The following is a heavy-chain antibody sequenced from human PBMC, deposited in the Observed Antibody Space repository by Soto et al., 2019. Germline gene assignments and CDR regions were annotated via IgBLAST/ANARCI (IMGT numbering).Heavy chain of an antibody. V-gene: IGHV3-43*01. J-gene: IGHJ6*02. D-gene: IGHD6-13*01. CDR2: ISWDGGST. CDR1: GFTFDDYT. CDR3: AKATQQLVLYGMDV. Sequence: GGSLRLSCAASGFTFDDYTMHWVRQAPGKGLEWVSLISWDGGSTYYADSVKGRFTISRDNSKNSLYLQMNSLRTEDTALYYCAKATQQLVLYGMDVWGQGTTVTVSS.